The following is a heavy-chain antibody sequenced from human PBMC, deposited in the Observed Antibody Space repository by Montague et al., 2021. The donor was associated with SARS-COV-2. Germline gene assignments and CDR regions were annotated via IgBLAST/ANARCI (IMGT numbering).Heavy chain of an antibody. CDR1: GFSFSTFW. D-gene: IGHD7-27*01. CDR2: IKPDGSDK. Sequence: SLRLSCAASGFSFSTFWMTWVRQAPGKGLEWVASIKPDGSDKYYVESVKGRSTISRDNARNSLYLQLNNLRAEDTAVYYCARDPNWGAHWGQGNLVTVSS. CDR3: ARDPNWGAH. V-gene: IGHV3-7*05. J-gene: IGHJ4*02.